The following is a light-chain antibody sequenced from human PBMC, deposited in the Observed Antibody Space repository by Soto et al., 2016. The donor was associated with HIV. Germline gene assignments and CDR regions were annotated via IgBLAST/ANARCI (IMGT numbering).Light chain of an antibody. CDR3: QQSHSPPRT. V-gene: IGKV1-39*01. CDR1: QSISNY. Sequence: DIQMTQSPPSLSASVGDRVTITCRASQSISNYLNWYQQKPGKAPKVLISATSDLQSGVPSRFSGSRSGREFTLTISSLQSEDFATYYCQQSHSPPRTFGQGTKVEIK. CDR2: ATS. J-gene: IGKJ1*01.